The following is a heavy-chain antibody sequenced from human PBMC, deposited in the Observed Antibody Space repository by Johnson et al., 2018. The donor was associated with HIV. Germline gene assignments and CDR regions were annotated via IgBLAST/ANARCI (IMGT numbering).Heavy chain of an antibody. D-gene: IGHD2-21*01. CDR2: IRYDGSNK. Sequence: QVQLVESGGGVVQPGRSLRLSCAASGFTFSSYGMHWVRQAPGKGLEWVAFIRYDGSNKYYADSVKGRFTISRDNAKNSLYLQMNSLRVEDTAVYYCASSQGSGEGAFDIWGQGTMVTVSS. J-gene: IGHJ3*02. V-gene: IGHV3-33*03. CDR3: ASSQGSGEGAFDI. CDR1: GFTFSSYG.